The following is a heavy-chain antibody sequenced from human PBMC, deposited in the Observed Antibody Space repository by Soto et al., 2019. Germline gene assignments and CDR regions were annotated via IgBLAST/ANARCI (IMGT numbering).Heavy chain of an antibody. D-gene: IGHD6-13*01. CDR1: GDNFIYW. J-gene: IGHJ4*02. V-gene: IGHV5-51*01. CDR3: ARRLSSWTPFDY. CDR2: IHPGDSDT. Sequence: GDSLKISCKGSGDNFIYWIAWVRQMPGRGLEWMGVIHPGDSDTRYSPSFQGQVTITADTSISTAYLQRSSLKASDTAMYYCARRLSSWTPFDYWGQGTLVTVSS.